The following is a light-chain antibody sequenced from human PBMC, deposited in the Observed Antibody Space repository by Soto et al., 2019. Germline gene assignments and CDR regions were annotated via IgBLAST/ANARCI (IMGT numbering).Light chain of an antibody. J-gene: IGLJ1*01. CDR3: SSYMSTNTDV. V-gene: IGLV2-14*01. CDR2: EVS. Sequence: QSALTQPASVSGSPGQSITISCTGTSSDVGGYNYVSWYQQHPGKAPKLMIYEVSKRPSGVSNRFSGSKSGNTASLTVSGLQAEDEADYHCSSYMSTNTDVFGTGTKLTVL. CDR1: SSDVGGYNY.